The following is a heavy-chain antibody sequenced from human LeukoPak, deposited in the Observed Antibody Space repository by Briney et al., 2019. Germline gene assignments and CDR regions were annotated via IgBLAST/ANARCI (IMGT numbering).Heavy chain of an antibody. CDR1: GYSISSGYY. J-gene: IGHJ4*02. D-gene: IGHD3-3*01. Sequence: PSETLSLTCTVSGYSISSGYYWGWIRQPPGKGLEWIGSIYHSGSTYYNPSLKSRVTISVDTSKNQFSLKLSSVTAADTAVYYCARGPYDFWSGYSQQWGQGTLVTVSS. CDR2: IYHSGST. V-gene: IGHV4-38-2*02. CDR3: ARGPYDFWSGYSQQ.